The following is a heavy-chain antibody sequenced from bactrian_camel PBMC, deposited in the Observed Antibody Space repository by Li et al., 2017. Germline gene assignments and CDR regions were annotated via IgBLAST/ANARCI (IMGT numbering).Heavy chain of an antibody. CDR1: GFTFSTYY. D-gene: IGHD2*01. V-gene: IGHV3S6*01. Sequence: HVQLVESGGGLAQPGGSLRLSCAASGFTFSTYYINWIRQAPGKGLEWVSAIYNDGMETYYTDSVKGRFTVSRDHAQATLDLEMNSLKPEDTAMYYCAYDLPRYCDLKVVTTCTRKYGQGTQVTVS. CDR2: IYNDGMET. J-gene: IGHJ4*01.